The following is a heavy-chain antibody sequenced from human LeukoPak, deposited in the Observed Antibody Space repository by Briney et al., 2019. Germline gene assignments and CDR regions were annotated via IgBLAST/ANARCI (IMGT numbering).Heavy chain of an antibody. CDR1: GFTFSSYG. CDR2: ISYDGSNK. D-gene: IGHD2-8*02. CDR3: AKGSGGGLYYYYGMDV. Sequence: PGGSLRLSCAASGFTFSSYGMHWVRQAPGKGLEWVAVISYDGSNKYYADSVKGRFTISRDNSKNTLYLQMNSLRAEDTAVYYCAKGSGGGLYYYYGMDVWGQGTTVTVSS. J-gene: IGHJ6*02. V-gene: IGHV3-30*18.